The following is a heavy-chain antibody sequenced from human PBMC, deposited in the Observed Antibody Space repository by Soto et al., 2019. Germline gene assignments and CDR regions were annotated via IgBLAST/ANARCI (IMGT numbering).Heavy chain of an antibody. D-gene: IGHD2-15*01. V-gene: IGHV3-23*01. CDR1: GFTFSSYA. J-gene: IGHJ5*02. Sequence: EVQLLESGGGLVQPGGSLRLSCAASGFTFSSYAMSWVRQAPGKGLEWVSAISGSGGSTYYADSVKGRFSISRDNSKNTLYLQMNSLRAEDTAVYYFAKDKVVAATPDWFDPWGQGTLVTVSS. CDR2: ISGSGGST. CDR3: AKDKVVAATPDWFDP.